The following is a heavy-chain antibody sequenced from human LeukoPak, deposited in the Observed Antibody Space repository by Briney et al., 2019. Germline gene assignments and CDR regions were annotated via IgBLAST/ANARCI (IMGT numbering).Heavy chain of an antibody. CDR3: SREDGAFSPFGY. CDR1: GGSISNTNW. Sequence: SGTLCLTCGVSGGSISNTNWWSWVRQPPEQGLEWIGEISLTGLTHYNPSLESRVTVSLDKSKNQLSLNLTSVTAADTAVYYCSREDGAFSPFGYWGQGTLVTVSS. D-gene: IGHD5-24*01. V-gene: IGHV4-4*02. CDR2: ISLTGLT. J-gene: IGHJ4*02.